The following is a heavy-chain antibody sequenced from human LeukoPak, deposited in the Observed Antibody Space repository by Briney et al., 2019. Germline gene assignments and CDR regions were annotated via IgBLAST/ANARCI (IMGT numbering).Heavy chain of an antibody. CDR1: GFTFSSYG. Sequence: GGSLRLSCAASGFTFSSYGMHWVRQAPGKGLEWVAFIRYDGSNKYYADSVKGRFTISRDNSKNTLYLQMNSLRAEDTAVYYCAKSLGYCSGGSCRWGQGTLVTVSS. V-gene: IGHV3-30*02. CDR3: AKSLGYCSGGSCR. CDR2: IRYDGSNK. D-gene: IGHD2-15*01. J-gene: IGHJ1*01.